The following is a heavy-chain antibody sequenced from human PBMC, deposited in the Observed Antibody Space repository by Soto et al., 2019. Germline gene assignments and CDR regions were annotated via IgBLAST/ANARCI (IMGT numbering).Heavy chain of an antibody. Sequence: GGVLRLSCAASGFTFSTYGMQWVRQAPGKGLEWVAVISYDGYLKYYVDAVKGRFTVARDNSKNTLFLEMNSLRVEDTAVYFCAKDFKVSGSHYGTLNYYYGMDVWGQGTTVTVSS. V-gene: IGHV3-30*18. CDR1: GFTFSTYG. J-gene: IGHJ6*02. D-gene: IGHD3-10*01. CDR2: ISYDGYLK. CDR3: AKDFKVSGSHYGTLNYYYGMDV.